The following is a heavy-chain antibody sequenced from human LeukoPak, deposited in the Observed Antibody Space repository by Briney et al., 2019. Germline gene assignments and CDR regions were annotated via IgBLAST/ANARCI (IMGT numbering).Heavy chain of an antibody. Sequence: GRSLRLSCAASGFTFSGFAMHWVSQPPGKGLEWVAVISYDGNNEFYADSVKGRFTISRDNSRNTLYLQMGSLRAEDTAVYYCARATGSTSFYPMDVWGQGTTVTVSS. J-gene: IGHJ6*02. V-gene: IGHV3-30-3*01. CDR2: ISYDGNNE. CDR3: ARATGSTSFYPMDV. CDR1: GFTFSGFA. D-gene: IGHD2-2*01.